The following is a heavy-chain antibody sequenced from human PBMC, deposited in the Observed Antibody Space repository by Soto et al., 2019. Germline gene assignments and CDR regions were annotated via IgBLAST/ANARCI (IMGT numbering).Heavy chain of an antibody. CDR1: GGTFSSYA. D-gene: IGHD1-26*01. Sequence: SVKVSCKASGGTFSSYAISWVRQAPGQGLEWMGGIIPIFGTANYAQKFQGRVTITADESTSTAYMELSSLRSEDTAVYYCVRDRYRGSSYDAFDIWGQGTMVTVSS. CDR2: IIPIFGTA. V-gene: IGHV1-69*13. J-gene: IGHJ3*02. CDR3: VRDRYRGSSYDAFDI.